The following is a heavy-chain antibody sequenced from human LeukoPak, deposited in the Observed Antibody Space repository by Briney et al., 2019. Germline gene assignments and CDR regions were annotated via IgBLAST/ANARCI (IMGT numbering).Heavy chain of an antibody. J-gene: IGHJ4*02. Sequence: PGGSLRLSCAASGFTFSSYSMNWVRQAPGKGLEWVSHITASGTAMFYADSVKGRFTISRDNAKNSLYLQMNSLRAEDTAVYYCARDGYDSSGYYYWDWGQGTLVTVSS. CDR1: GFTFSSYS. CDR3: ARDGYDSSGYYYWD. V-gene: IGHV3-48*04. D-gene: IGHD3-22*01. CDR2: ITASGTAM.